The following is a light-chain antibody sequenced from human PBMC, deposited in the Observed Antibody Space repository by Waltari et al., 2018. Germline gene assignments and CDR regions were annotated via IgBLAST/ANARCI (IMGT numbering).Light chain of an antibody. J-gene: IGLJ3*02. V-gene: IGLV2-23*02. CDR1: SRDVGSYNL. Sequence: QSALTQPASVSGSPGQSITISCTGTSRDVGSYNLVSWYQQHPGKAPKLMLYEVSKRPPRVSGRFSGSKSGKPACLTISGLQAEDEADYYCCSYAGSSTWVFGGGTKLTVL. CDR3: CSYAGSSTWV. CDR2: EVS.